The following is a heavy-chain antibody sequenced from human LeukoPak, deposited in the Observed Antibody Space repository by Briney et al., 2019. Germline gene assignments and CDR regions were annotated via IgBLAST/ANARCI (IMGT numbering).Heavy chain of an antibody. CDR2: IDWDDDK. CDR3: ARTVGCGWNDGGDWFDP. D-gene: IGHD1-1*01. J-gene: IGHJ5*02. CDR1: GFSLSTSGML. V-gene: IGHV2-70*01. Sequence: SGPALVKPTQTLPLTCTFPGFSLSTSGMLLSLIPQPPGKALGGVATIDWDDDKYYSTSLKTRLTISKDTSKNQVVLTMTNMDPVDTATYYCARTVGCGWNDGGDWFDPWGQGTLVTVSS.